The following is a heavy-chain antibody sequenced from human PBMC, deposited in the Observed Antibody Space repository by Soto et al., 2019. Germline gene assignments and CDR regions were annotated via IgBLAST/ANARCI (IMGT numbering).Heavy chain of an antibody. V-gene: IGHV4-31*03. D-gene: IGHD2-21*01. J-gene: IGHJ4*02. CDR2: IYYSGST. CDR3: ARDVTHIYFDY. Sequence: SETLSLTCTVSGGSISSGGYYWSWIRQHPGKGLEWIGYIYYSGSTYYNPSLKSRVTISVDTSKNQFSLKLSSVTAADTAVYYCARDVTHIYFDYWGQGTLVTVSS. CDR1: GGSISSGGYY.